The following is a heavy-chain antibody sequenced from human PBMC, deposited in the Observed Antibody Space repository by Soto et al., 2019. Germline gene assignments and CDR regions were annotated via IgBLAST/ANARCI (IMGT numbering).Heavy chain of an antibody. CDR2: IDPDNSDT. J-gene: IGHJ5*02. Sequence: GQSLKISGQACGYRFKNYWVSCLRQMPGKGMEWMGRIDPDNSDTKYNPSFVGHTYISVDKSINTAYVEWSSLKASDSAKYYCARHTAGYYYHAGRSFDRFDPWGQGNLVTVS. CDR1: GYRFKNYW. V-gene: IGHV5-10-1*01. CDR3: ARHTAGYYYHAGRSFDRFDP. D-gene: IGHD3-10*01.